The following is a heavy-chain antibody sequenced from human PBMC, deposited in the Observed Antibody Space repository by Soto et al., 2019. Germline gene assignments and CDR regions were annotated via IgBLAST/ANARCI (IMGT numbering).Heavy chain of an antibody. J-gene: IGHJ4*02. Sequence: GGSLRLSCSASGFTFSSYGMHWVRQAPGKGLEWVAAISYGGSNKYYEDSVKGRFTISRDDSKNTLYLQMNSLRAEDTAVYHCAKEGATRDLDYWGQGILVT. CDR2: ISYGGSNK. CDR1: GFTFSSYG. D-gene: IGHD2-15*01. V-gene: IGHV3-30*18. CDR3: AKEGATRDLDY.